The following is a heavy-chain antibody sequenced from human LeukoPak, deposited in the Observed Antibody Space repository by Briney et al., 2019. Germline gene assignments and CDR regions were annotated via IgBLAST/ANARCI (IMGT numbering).Heavy chain of an antibody. Sequence: PGGSLRLSCAASGFTVSTYYMSWVRQAPGKGLEWVSVIYSGGSTYYADSVKGRFTISRDNSKNTLYLQMNSLRAEDTAVYYCARGRGTFYFDYWGQGTLVTVSS. J-gene: IGHJ4*02. V-gene: IGHV3-53*01. CDR2: IYSGGST. CDR1: GFTVSTYY. CDR3: ARGRGTFYFDY. D-gene: IGHD3-10*01.